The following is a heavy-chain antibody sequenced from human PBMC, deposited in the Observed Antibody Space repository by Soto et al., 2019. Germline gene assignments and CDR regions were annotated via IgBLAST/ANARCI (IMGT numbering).Heavy chain of an antibody. D-gene: IGHD1-26*01. J-gene: IGHJ4*02. CDR1: GYTFTSYG. CDR2: ISAYNGNT. Sequence: QVQLVQSGAEVKKPGASVKVSCKASGYTFTSYGISWVRQAPGQGLEWMGWISAYNGNTNYAQKLQGRVTMTTNTSTSTAYMELRSLRSDDTAVYYCARDLRTRLVGATPPFYWGQGTLVTVSS. V-gene: IGHV1-18*01. CDR3: ARDLRTRLVGATPPFY.